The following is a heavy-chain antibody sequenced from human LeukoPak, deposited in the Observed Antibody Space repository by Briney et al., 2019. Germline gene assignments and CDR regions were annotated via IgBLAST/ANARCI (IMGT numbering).Heavy chain of an antibody. J-gene: IGHJ4*02. CDR3: ARGQGTVTTH. CDR1: GGSISSYY. CDR2: IYYSGST. Sequence: PSETLSLTCTVSGGSISSYYWSWIRQPPGKGLEWIGYIYYSGSTYYNPSLMSRVTISLDTSKNHFSLNLSSVTAADTAVYYCARGQGTVTTHWGQGTLVTVSS. D-gene: IGHD4-11*01. V-gene: IGHV4-59*12.